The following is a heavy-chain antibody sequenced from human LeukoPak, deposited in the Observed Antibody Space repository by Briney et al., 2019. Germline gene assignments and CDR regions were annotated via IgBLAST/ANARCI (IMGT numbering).Heavy chain of an antibody. V-gene: IGHV4-39*01. Sequence: LETLSLTCTVSGDSISSSYYWGWIRQPPGKGLEWIASIYYSGNTYYSPSLKSRDTMSVDTSKNQFSLKLSSVTAADMAIYYCARLHYCSGGSCLFDYWGRGTLVTVSS. CDR2: IYYSGNT. CDR1: GDSISSSYY. J-gene: IGHJ4*02. CDR3: ARLHYCSGGSCLFDY. D-gene: IGHD2-15*01.